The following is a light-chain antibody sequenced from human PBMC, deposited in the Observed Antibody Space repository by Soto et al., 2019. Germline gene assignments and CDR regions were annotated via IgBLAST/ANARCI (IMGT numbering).Light chain of an antibody. Sequence: EIVLTQSPATLSLSPGERATLSCRASQSVSSYLAWYQQKPGQAPRLLIYDASNRATGIPARFSGSGSGTDFTLTISSLEPEHFAVYYCQQRSNWRFTFGPGTKVDIK. CDR2: DAS. CDR1: QSVSSY. CDR3: QQRSNWRFT. J-gene: IGKJ3*01. V-gene: IGKV3-11*01.